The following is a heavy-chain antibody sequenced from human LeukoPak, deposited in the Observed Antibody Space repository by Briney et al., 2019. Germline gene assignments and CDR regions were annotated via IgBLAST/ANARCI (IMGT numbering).Heavy chain of an antibody. Sequence: GGSLRLSCAASGFTFSSYEMNWVRQAPGKGLEWVSSISSSSSYIYYADSVKVRFTISRDNAKNSLYLQMNSLRAEYTAVYYCARSSGWPYYFDYWGQGTLVTVSS. CDR1: GFTFSSYE. V-gene: IGHV3-21*01. D-gene: IGHD6-19*01. CDR3: ARSSGWPYYFDY. CDR2: ISSSSSYI. J-gene: IGHJ4*02.